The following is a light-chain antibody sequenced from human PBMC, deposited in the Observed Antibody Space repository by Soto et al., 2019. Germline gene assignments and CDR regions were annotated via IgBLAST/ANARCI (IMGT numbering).Light chain of an antibody. J-gene: IGLJ1*01. CDR3: AAWDDNMSGGHYI. CDR1: ASNIGAAYD. Sequence: QPVLTQPPSVSGAPGQGVTISCTGSASNIGAAYDVHWYRLLPGAAPKLLISGYFNRPSGVPDRFSGSKSGTSASLAITGLQAEDEADYYCAAWDDNMSGGHYIFGTGTKVTVL. CDR2: GYF. V-gene: IGLV1-40*01.